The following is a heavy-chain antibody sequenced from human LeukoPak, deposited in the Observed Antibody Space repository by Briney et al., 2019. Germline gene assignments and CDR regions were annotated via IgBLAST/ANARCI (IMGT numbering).Heavy chain of an antibody. V-gene: IGHV4-31*03. CDR1: GGSISSGGYY. Sequence: SETLSLTCTVSGGSISSGGYYWSWIRQHPGKGLEWIGYIYYSGSTYYNPSLKSRVTISVDTSKNQFSLKLSSVTAADTAVYYCVGDILTGYYNSRYCFDYWGQGTLVTVSS. D-gene: IGHD3-9*01. J-gene: IGHJ4*02. CDR2: IYYSGST. CDR3: VGDILTGYYNSRYCFDY.